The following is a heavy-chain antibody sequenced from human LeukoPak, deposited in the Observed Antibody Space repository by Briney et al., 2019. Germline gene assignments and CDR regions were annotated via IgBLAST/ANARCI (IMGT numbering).Heavy chain of an antibody. CDR2: IYYSGST. J-gene: IGHJ6*02. D-gene: IGHD2-15*01. Sequence: SETLSLTCTVSGGSISSYYWSWIRQPPGKGLEWIGYIYYSGSTNYNPSLKSRVTISVDTSKNQFSLKLSSVTAADTAVYYCARQRSGKRWPQNYYYYGMDVWGQGTTVTVSS. CDR3: ARQRSGKRWPQNYYYYGMDV. V-gene: IGHV4-59*01. CDR1: GGSISSYY.